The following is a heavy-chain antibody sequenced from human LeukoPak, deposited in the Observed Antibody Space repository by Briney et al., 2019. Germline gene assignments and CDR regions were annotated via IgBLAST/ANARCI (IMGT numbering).Heavy chain of an antibody. J-gene: IGHJ4*02. CDR2: IYYSGTT. CDR1: GGXISSYY. Sequence: SETLSLTCSVSGGXISSYYWSWIRQPPGKGLEWIGYIYYSGTTKYNPSLRSRVTISVDTSKNQFSLRLSSVTAADTAMYYCARHSGDYSGTYPLDYWGQGTLVTVSS. V-gene: IGHV4-59*08. CDR3: ARHSGDYSGTYPLDY. D-gene: IGHD3-10*01.